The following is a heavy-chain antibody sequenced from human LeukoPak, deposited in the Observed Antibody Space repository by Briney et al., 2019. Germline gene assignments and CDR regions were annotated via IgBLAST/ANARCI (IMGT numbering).Heavy chain of an antibody. J-gene: IGHJ6*03. Sequence: GASVKVSCKASGYTFTSYDINWVRQAPGQGLEWMGWMNPNSGNTGYAQKFQGRVTMTRNTSISTAYMELSSLRSEDTAVYYCARVSYGDYGYYYYMDVWGKGTTVTISS. D-gene: IGHD4-17*01. CDR3: ARVSYGDYGYYYYMDV. CDR2: MNPNSGNT. V-gene: IGHV1-8*02. CDR1: GYTFTSYD.